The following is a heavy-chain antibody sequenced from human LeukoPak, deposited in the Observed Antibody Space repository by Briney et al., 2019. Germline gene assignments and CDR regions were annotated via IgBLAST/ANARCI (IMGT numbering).Heavy chain of an antibody. CDR1: GGSISSYY. D-gene: IGHD3-10*01. CDR2: IYYSGST. J-gene: IGHJ4*02. V-gene: IGHV4-59*01. Sequence: SETLSLTCTVSGGSISSYYWSWIQQPPGKGLEWIGYIYYSGSTNYNPSLKSRVTISVDTSKNQFSLKLSSVTAADTAVYYCARVSMVRGVIALVDYWGQGTLVTVSS. CDR3: ARVSMVRGVIALVDY.